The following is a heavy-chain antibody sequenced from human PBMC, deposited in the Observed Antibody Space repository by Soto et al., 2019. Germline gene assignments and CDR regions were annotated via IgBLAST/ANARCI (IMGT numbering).Heavy chain of an antibody. J-gene: IGHJ3*02. Sequence: SETLSITCTISGGTINNYYWTWIRQPTGKGLEWFGYVSYTGSTNYNPSLNSRVTISVASSKNQFSLKLSSVTAADTAVYYCAGYCVSASCYGRNAFDIWGQGTMVT. D-gene: IGHD2-2*01. CDR2: VSYTGST. V-gene: IGHV4-59*01. CDR1: GGTINNYY. CDR3: AGYCVSASCYGRNAFDI.